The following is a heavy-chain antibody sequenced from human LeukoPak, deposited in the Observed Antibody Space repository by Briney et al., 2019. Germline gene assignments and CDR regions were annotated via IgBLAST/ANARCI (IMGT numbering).Heavy chain of an antibody. CDR3: ARLSFGGNSDLDY. J-gene: IGHJ4*02. CDR1: GYTFTSYW. Sequence: RASVKVSCKASGYTFTSYWIGWVRQMPGKGLEWMGIIYPGDSDTRYSPSFRGQVTISADKSISTAYLQWSSLKASDTAMYYCARLSFGGNSDLDYWGQGTLVTVSS. CDR2: IYPGDSDT. V-gene: IGHV5-51*01. D-gene: IGHD4-23*01.